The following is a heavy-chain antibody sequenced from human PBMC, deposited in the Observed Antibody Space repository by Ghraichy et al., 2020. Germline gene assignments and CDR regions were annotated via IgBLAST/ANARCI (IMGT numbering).Heavy chain of an antibody. V-gene: IGHV1-69*13. CDR2: IIPIFGTA. CDR3: ARAPWFGESSDNWFDP. CDR1: GGTFSSYA. D-gene: IGHD3-10*01. J-gene: IGHJ5*02. Sequence: SVKVSCKASGGTFSSYAISWVRQAPGQGLEWMGGIIPIFGTANYAQKFQGRVTITADESTSTAYMELSSLRSEDTAVYYCARAPWFGESSDNWFDPWGQGTLVTVSS.